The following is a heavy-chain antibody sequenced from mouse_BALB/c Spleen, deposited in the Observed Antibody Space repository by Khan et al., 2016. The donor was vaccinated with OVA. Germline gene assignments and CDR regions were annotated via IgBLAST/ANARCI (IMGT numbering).Heavy chain of an antibody. J-gene: IGHJ2*01. CDR2: IFPGGGYT. V-gene: IGHV1-63*02. CDR3: ARGGAARATRDYFDY. Sequence: VELVESGAELVRPGTSVKMSCKAAGYTFTNYWIGWVKQRPGHGLEWIGDIFPGGGYTNYNEKFKGKATLTADTSSSTAYMQLSSLTSEDSAVYYCARGGAARATRDYFDYWGQGTTLTVSS. D-gene: IGHD3-1*01. CDR1: GYTFTNYW.